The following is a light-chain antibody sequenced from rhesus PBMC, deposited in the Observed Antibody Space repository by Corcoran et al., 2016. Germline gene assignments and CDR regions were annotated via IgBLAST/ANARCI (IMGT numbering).Light chain of an antibody. Sequence: DIQMTQSPSSLSASVGDRVTITCRASQGSSSWLAWYQQKPGKAPKLLIYKASRLQCGVPSRFSGIGSGTDFTLTIRSLQPEDFTTYYCRQYSSAPLTFGGGTKVEIK. CDR3: RQYSSAPLT. CDR1: QGSSSW. V-gene: IGKV1-21*01. J-gene: IGKJ4*01. CDR2: KAS.